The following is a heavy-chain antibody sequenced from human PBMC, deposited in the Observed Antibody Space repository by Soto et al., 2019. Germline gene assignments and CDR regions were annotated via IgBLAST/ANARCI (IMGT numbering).Heavy chain of an antibody. CDR3: ARDGANTYLPDY. Sequence: QVQLVESGGGVVQPGRSLRLSCSASGFPFSNYGMPWVRQAPGKGLEWVSVVWYDGSNKAYADSVKGRFTISRDNSKNTLYLQMNNLRVEDTALYSCARDGANTYLPDYWGQGTLVTVSS. CDR1: GFPFSNYG. CDR2: VWYDGSNK. J-gene: IGHJ4*02. V-gene: IGHV3-33*08. D-gene: IGHD2-21*01.